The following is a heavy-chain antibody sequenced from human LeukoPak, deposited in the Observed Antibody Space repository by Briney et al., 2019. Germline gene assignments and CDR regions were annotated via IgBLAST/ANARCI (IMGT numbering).Heavy chain of an antibody. V-gene: IGHV1-2*02. D-gene: IGHD3-9*01. J-gene: IGHJ6*02. CDR2: INPNSGGT. Sequence: GASVKVSCKASGYTFTGYYMHWVRQAPGQGLEWMGWINPNSGGTNYAQKFQGRVTMTRGTSISTAYMELSRLRSDDTAVYYCARSETYYDILTTTHYYYGMDVWGQGTTVTVSS. CDR3: ARSETYYDILTTTHYYYGMDV. CDR1: GYTFTGYY.